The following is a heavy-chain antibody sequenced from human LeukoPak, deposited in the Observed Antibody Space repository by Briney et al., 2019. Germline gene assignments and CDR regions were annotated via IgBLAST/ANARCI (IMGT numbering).Heavy chain of an antibody. CDR3: ARVGVSGWYVSDY. D-gene: IGHD6-19*01. CDR1: GYSISSGYY. V-gene: IGHV4-38-2*01. CDR2: IYHSGST. J-gene: IGHJ4*02. Sequence: SETLYLTCAVSGYSISSGYYWGWIRQPPGKGLEWIGSIYHSGSTYYNPSLKSRVTISVDTSKNQFSLKLSSVTAADTAVYYCARVGVSGWYVSDYWGQGTLVTVSS.